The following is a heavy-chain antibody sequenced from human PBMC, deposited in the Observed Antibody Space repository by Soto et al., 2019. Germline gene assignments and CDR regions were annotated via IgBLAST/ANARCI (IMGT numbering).Heavy chain of an antibody. J-gene: IGHJ6*02. CDR3: ARHLIAAAGNSRYYYSGMDV. D-gene: IGHD6-13*01. Sequence: RGESLKISCKGSGYSFTSYWIGWVRQMPGKGLEWMGIIYPGDSDTRYSPSFQGQVTISADKSISTAYLQWSSLKASDTAMYYCARHLIAAAGNSRYYYSGMDVWGQGTTVTVSS. V-gene: IGHV5-51*01. CDR2: IYPGDSDT. CDR1: GYSFTSYW.